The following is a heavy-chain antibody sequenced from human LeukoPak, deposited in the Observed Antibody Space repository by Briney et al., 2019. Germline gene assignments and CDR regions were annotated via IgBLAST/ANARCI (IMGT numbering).Heavy chain of an antibody. CDR1: GGTFSSYA. CDR2: IIPIFGTA. D-gene: IGHD2-15*01. V-gene: IGHV1-69*05. J-gene: IGHJ4*02. Sequence: SVKVSCKASGGTFSSYAISWVRQAPGQGLEWMGRIIPIFGTANYAQKFQGRVAITTDESTSTAYMELSSLRSEDTAVYYCASPTKLGYCSGGSCYSGYWGQRTLVTVSS. CDR3: ASPTKLGYCSGGSCYSGY.